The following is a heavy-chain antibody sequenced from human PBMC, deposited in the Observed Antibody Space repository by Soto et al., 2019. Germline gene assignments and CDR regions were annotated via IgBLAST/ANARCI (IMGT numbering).Heavy chain of an antibody. J-gene: IGHJ5*02. CDR1: DFTFSNYW. CDR2: IRQDEGEK. Sequence: EVQLVESGGGLVQPGGSLRLSCAASDFTFSNYWMSWVRQAPGKGLEWVANIRQDEGEKYYVDSVKGRFTISRDNARNSLYLQMNSLRAEDTAVYYCARRVVVETHNWFDPWGQGTLVTVSS. CDR3: ARRVVVETHNWFDP. D-gene: IGHD2-21*01. V-gene: IGHV3-7*01.